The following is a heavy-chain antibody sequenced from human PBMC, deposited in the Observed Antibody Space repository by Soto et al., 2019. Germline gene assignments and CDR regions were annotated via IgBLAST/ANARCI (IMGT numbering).Heavy chain of an antibody. CDR3: ARDLYGEGWFDP. D-gene: IGHD4-17*01. CDR2: IYYSGST. J-gene: IGHJ5*02. V-gene: IGHV4-61*01. Sequence: QVQLQESGPGLVKPSETLSLTCTVSGGSVSSGSYYWSWIRQPPGKGLEWIGYIYYSGSTNYNPSLKSRVTISVDTSKNQFSLKLSSVTAADTAVYYCARDLYGEGWFDPWGQGTLVTVSS. CDR1: GGSVSSGSYY.